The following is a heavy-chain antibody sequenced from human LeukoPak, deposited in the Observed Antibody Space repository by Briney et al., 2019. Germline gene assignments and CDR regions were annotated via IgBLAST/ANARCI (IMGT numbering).Heavy chain of an antibody. J-gene: IGHJ4*02. D-gene: IGHD5/OR15-5a*01. CDR2: ISYDGSNK. V-gene: IGHV3-30-3*01. CDR3: ASPRGLDAPFDY. Sequence: PGGSLRLSCAASGFTFSSYAMHWVRQAPGKGLEWVAVISYDGSNKYYADSVKGRFTISRDNSKNTLYLQMNSLRAEDTAVYYCASPRGLDAPFDYWGQGTLVTVSS. CDR1: GFTFSSYA.